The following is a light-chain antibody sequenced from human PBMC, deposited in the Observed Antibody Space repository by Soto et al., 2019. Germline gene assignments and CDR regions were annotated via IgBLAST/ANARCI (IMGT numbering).Light chain of an antibody. CDR3: SSYTSSRYV. V-gene: IGLV2-14*01. J-gene: IGLJ1*01. CDR2: DVS. CDR1: SSDVGGYNY. Sequence: QSVLTQPASVSGSPGQSITISCTGTSSDVGGYNYVSWYQQHPGKAPKLMIYDVSNRPSGVSNRFSGSKSGNTAYLTISGLQAEDEADYYCSSYTSSRYVFGTGTKLTVL.